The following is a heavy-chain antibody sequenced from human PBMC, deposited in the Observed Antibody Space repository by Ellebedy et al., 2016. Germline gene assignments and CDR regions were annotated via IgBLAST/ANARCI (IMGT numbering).Heavy chain of an antibody. D-gene: IGHD2-2*02. J-gene: IGHJ4*02. CDR1: GFTFSSYS. V-gene: IGHV3-21*01. Sequence: GGSLRLSXAASGFTFSSYSMNWVRQAPGKGLEWVSSISSSSSYIYYADSVKGRFTISRDNAKNSLYLQMNSLRAEDTAVYYCARDASSIVVVPAAIVRWGQGTLVTVSS. CDR2: ISSSSSYI. CDR3: ARDASSIVVVPAAIVR.